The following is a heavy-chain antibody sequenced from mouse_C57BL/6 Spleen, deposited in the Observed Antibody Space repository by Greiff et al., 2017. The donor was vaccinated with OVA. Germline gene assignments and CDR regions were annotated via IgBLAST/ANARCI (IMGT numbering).Heavy chain of an antibody. J-gene: IGHJ2*01. Sequence: VQLKESGPELVKPGASVKMSCKASGYTFTDYNMHWVKQSHGKSLEWIGYINPNNGGTSYNQKFKGKATLTVNKSSSTAYMELRSLTSEDSAVYYCASEVLDCGSSYDYWGQGTTLTVSS. V-gene: IGHV1-22*01. D-gene: IGHD1-1*01. CDR2: INPNNGGT. CDR3: ASEVLDCGSSYDY. CDR1: GYTFTDYN.